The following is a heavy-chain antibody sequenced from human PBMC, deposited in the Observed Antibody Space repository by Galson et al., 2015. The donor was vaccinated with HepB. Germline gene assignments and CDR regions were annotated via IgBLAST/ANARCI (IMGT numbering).Heavy chain of an antibody. CDR2: TIPTVETT. CDR1: RGTFTHYA. D-gene: IGHD3-10*02. Sequence: SVKVSCKAFRGTFTHYAINWVRQAPGQGLEWVGGTIPTVETTYYAQKFQGRVTITADESTSTAFMDLSSLRSDDTAVYYCGRGEHNYGRNHYFFYYMDVWGNGTTVTVSS. CDR3: GRGEHNYGRNHYFFYYMDV. V-gene: IGHV1-69*13. J-gene: IGHJ6*03.